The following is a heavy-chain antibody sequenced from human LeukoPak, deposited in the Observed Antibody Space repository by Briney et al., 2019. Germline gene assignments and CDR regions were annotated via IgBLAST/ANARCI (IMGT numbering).Heavy chain of an antibody. CDR1: GDSVSRSDSY. J-gene: IGHJ1*01. D-gene: IGHD3-22*01. V-gene: IGHV4-39*01. CDR2: IYYSGRT. CDR3: ARRRYYDGSGYLE. Sequence: SETLPLTCSVSGDSVSRSDSYWDWIRQPPGEGLEWIGTIYYSGRTYYSPSLKSRVTMSVDPSNNQFSLNLRSVTAADTAVYYCARRRYYDGSGYLEWGQGTLLSVSS.